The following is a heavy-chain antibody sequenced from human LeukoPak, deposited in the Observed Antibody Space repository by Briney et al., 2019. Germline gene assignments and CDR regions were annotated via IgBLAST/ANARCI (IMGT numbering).Heavy chain of an antibody. CDR3: AANSADYNTLGSSYKV. Sequence: WETLSLTCTVSSASITSSLYFWGWIRQSPGKGLEWIGSISYSGTTYYNPSLKSRVTITVDTSKNQFSLKLNSVTAADTAVFYCAANSADYNTLGSSYKVWGQGTLVTVSS. J-gene: IGHJ4*02. CDR2: ISYSGTT. V-gene: IGHV4-39*01. CDR1: SASITSSLYF. D-gene: IGHD3-10*01.